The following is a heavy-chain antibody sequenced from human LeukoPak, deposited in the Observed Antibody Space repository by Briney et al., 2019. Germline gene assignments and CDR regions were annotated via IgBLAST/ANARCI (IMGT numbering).Heavy chain of an antibody. CDR2: ISGSGGST. D-gene: IGHD1-1*01. CDR1: GFTFDDYA. J-gene: IGHJ4*02. Sequence: GGSLRLSCAASGFTFDDYAMHWVRQAPGKGLEWVSGISGSGGSTYYADSVKGRFTISRDNSKNTLYLQMNSLRAEDTAVYYCAKRPPPTGNNWNDRCFDYWGQGTLVTVSS. V-gene: IGHV3-23*01. CDR3: AKRPPPTGNNWNDRCFDY.